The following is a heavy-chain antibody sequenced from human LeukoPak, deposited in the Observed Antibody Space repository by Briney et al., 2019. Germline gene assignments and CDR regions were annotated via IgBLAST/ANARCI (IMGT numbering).Heavy chain of an antibody. CDR1: GFSFSSCG. J-gene: IGHJ4*02. D-gene: IGHD1-26*01. CDR2: FSYNGIET. CDR3: VKEQSYGYYRVADY. Sequence: GRSLRLSGAASGFSFSSCGMHWVRQAPGKGLEWLAVFSYNGIETHYADSVRGRFTISRDNRKNTLHLQMDSLRAEDTAVYYCVKEQSYGYYRVADYWGQGTLVTVSS. V-gene: IGHV3-30*18.